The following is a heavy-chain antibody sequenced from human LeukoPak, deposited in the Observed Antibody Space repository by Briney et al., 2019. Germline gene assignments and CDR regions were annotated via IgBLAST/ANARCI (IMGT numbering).Heavy chain of an antibody. CDR3: AGGSSSWYFFGY. J-gene: IGHJ4*02. Sequence: PGVSLSLSCAVSGFTVRINYMNWVRQAPGGGVEGVSVIYSGGSKYYTHSVKRRFTISRDNSKNTQYLQMNSLRAEDPAVYYCAGGSSSWYFFGYWGQGTLVTVSS. CDR1: GFTVRINY. V-gene: IGHV3-53*01. D-gene: IGHD6-13*01. CDR2: IYSGGSK.